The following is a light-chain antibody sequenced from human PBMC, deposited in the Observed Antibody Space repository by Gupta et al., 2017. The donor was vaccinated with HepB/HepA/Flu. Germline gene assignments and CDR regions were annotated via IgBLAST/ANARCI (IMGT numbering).Light chain of an antibody. V-gene: IGKV2-28*01. CDR1: QSLLHSNGYDE. J-gene: IGKJ1*01. Sequence: DIVMTQSPLSLPVTPGESASISCRSSQSLLHSNGYDELEWYLQKPGQPPQILIYMTSKRGFGVPVRFSGSGSGTDFTLKISKAEADAVGVYYCTQYLPSPWTFGQGTKVEIK. CDR2: MTS. CDR3: TQYLPSPWT.